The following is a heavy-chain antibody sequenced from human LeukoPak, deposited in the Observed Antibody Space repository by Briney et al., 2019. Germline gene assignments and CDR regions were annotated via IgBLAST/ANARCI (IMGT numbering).Heavy chain of an antibody. Sequence: PGRSLRLSCAASGFTFSSYGMHWVRQAPGKGREWVAVIWYDGSNKYYADSVKGRFTISRDNSKNTLYLQMNSLRAEDTAVYYCARVKGYGSGNSQLDPWGQGTLVTVSS. CDR1: GFTFSSYG. CDR2: IWYDGSNK. J-gene: IGHJ5*02. D-gene: IGHD3-10*01. V-gene: IGHV3-33*01. CDR3: ARVKGYGSGNSQLDP.